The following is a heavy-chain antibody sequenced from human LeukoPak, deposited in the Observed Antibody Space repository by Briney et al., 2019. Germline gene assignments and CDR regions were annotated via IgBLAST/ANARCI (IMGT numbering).Heavy chain of an antibody. CDR2: IYSGGST. Sequence: GGSLRLSCAASGFTFSNAWMSWVRQAPGKGLEWVSLIYSGGSTYYADSVKGRFTISRDNSKNTLYLQMNSLRAEDTAVYYCAKETSRIGGSMASFDYWGQGTLVTVSS. CDR3: AKETSRIGGSMASFDY. CDR1: GFTFSNAW. V-gene: IGHV3-66*01. J-gene: IGHJ4*02. D-gene: IGHD1-26*01.